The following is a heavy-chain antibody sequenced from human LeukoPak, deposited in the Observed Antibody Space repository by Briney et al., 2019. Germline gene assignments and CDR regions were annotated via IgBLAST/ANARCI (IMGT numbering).Heavy chain of an antibody. CDR1: GYSFTSYW. Sequence: PGESLEISCKGSGYSFTSYWIVWVRQMPGRGLEWMGLIHPSDSDTRYSPSFQGQVTISADESITTSYLHWRSLKASDTAMYYCARSCHRTWNEGRDGYFSHWGQGTLVTVSS. CDR3: ARSCHRTWNEGRDGYFSH. D-gene: IGHD1-1*01. V-gene: IGHV5-51*01. CDR2: IHPSDSDT. J-gene: IGHJ1*01.